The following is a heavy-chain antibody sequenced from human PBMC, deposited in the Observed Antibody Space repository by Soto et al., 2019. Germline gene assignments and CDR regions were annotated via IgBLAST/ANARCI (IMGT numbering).Heavy chain of an antibody. CDR2: IWYDGSNK. CDR1: GFTFSSYG. D-gene: IGHD6-6*01. J-gene: IGHJ4*02. V-gene: IGHV3-33*01. CDR3: ARGIAARPLFDY. Sequence: GGSLRLSCAASGFTFSSYGMHWVRQAPGKGLEWVAVIWYDGSNKYYVDSVKGRFTISRDNSKNTLYLQMNSLRAEDTAVYYCARGIAARPLFDYWGQGTLVTVSS.